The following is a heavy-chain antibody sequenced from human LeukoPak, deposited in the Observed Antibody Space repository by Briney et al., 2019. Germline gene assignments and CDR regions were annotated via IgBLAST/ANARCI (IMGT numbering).Heavy chain of an antibody. CDR1: GGSISSIVHF. CDR2: INHSGST. J-gene: IGHJ6*02. Sequence: SETLSLTCSVSGGSISSIVHFWDWIRQSPGKGLEWIGEINHSGSTNYNPSLKSRLTISVDRSKNQFSLMLRSVSAADTAAYYCARGVGWGDGSGAYGMDVWGQGTTVTVSS. D-gene: IGHD3-10*01. V-gene: IGHV4-39*07. CDR3: ARGVGWGDGSGAYGMDV.